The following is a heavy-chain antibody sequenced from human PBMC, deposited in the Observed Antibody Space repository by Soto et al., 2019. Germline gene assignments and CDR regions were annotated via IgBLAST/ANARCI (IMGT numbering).Heavy chain of an antibody. CDR1: GFTFSNYG. CDR3: AREADRYGPVCFDI. J-gene: IGHJ4*02. V-gene: IGHV3-23*01. D-gene: IGHD1-20*01. CDR2: TPVIGERR. Sequence: PGGSLRLSCAASGFTFSNYGMSWVRQAPGKGLEWVAGTPVIGERRYYADSVKGRFTISRDNAKNTLYLQMNSLRVEDAAVYFCAREADRYGPVCFDIWGPGTLVTVSS.